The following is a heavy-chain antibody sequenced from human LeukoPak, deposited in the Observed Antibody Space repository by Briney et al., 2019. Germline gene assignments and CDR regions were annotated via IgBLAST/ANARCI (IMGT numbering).Heavy chain of an antibody. CDR2: IIPIVGTP. CDR3: ARGRSPFKKVVPIATAMDV. Sequence: SVEISCKASGYTFTGYYMLWVRQAPGQGLEWMGGIIPIVGTPNYAQKFQGRVTITADKSTSTAYMELRSLTSDDTAIYYCARGRSPFKKVVPIATAMDVWGKGTTVTVSS. CDR1: GYTFTGYY. D-gene: IGHD2-2*01. J-gene: IGHJ6*03. V-gene: IGHV1-69*06.